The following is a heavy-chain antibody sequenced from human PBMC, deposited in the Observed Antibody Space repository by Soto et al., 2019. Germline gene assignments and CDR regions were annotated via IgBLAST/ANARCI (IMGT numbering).Heavy chain of an antibody. Sequence: PSETLSLTCTVSGGSISSSSYYWGWIRQPPGKELEWIGTIYYSETTNYNPSLKSRVTISVDTSQNQFSLKLNSLTAADTAVYYCASLLGIKFDYWGQGALVTVSS. D-gene: IGHD3-10*01. CDR1: GGSISSSSYY. CDR3: ASLLGIKFDY. CDR2: IYYSETT. V-gene: IGHV4-39*01. J-gene: IGHJ4*02.